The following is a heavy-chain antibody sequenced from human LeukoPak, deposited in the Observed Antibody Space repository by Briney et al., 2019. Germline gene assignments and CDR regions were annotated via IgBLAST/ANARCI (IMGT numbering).Heavy chain of an antibody. CDR2: IGTAGDT. CDR1: GFTFSSYD. J-gene: IGHJ5*02. V-gene: IGHV3-13*01. Sequence: GGSLRLSCAASGFTFSSYDMHWVRQATGKGLEWVSAIGTAGDTYYPGSVKGRFTISRENAKNSSYLQMNSLRAGDTAVYYCARASLPRSSWYSLEYNWFDPWGQGTLVTVSS. CDR3: ARASLPRSSWYSLEYNWFDP. D-gene: IGHD6-13*01.